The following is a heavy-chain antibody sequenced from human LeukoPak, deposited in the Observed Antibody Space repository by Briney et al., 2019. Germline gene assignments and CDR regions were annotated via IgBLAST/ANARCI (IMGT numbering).Heavy chain of an antibody. J-gene: IGHJ6*03. CDR3: ARAILTRILTGSFGDQYMDV. V-gene: IGHV1-18*01. CDR1: GYIFTSYG. Sequence: GASVKVSCKASGYIFTSYGINWVRQAPGQGLEWMGWISAYNGNTNYAQKLQGRVTMTTDTSTSTAYMELRSLRSDDTAVYYCARAILTRILTGSFGDQYMDVWGKGTTVTISS. CDR2: ISAYNGNT. D-gene: IGHD3-9*01.